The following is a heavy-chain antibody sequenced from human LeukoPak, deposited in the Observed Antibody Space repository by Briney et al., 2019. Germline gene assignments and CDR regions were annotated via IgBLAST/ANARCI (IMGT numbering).Heavy chain of an antibody. CDR1: GYTFTGYY. V-gene: IGHV1-2*02. CDR2: INPNSGGT. J-gene: IGHJ4*02. CDR3: ARDLWDYYDSSGYYCFDY. D-gene: IGHD3-22*01. Sequence: ASVKVSCKASGYTFTGYYMHWVRQAPGQGLEWMGWINPNSGGTNYAQKFQGRVTMTRDTSISTAYMELSRLRSDDTAVYYCARDLWDYYDSSGYYCFDYWGRGTLVTVSS.